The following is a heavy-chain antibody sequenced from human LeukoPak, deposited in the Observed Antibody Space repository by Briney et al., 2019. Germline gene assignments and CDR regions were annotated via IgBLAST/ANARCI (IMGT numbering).Heavy chain of an antibody. CDR3: ARDPRGYDSSGYYWYY. CDR2: IYYSGST. D-gene: IGHD3-22*01. J-gene: IGHJ4*02. CDR1: GGSFSGYY. V-gene: IGHV4-34*01. Sequence: SETLSLTCAVYGGSFSGYYWSWIRQPPGKGLEWIGSIYYSGSTYYNPSLKSRVTISVDTSKNQFSLKLSSVTAADTAVYYCARDPRGYDSSGYYWYYWGQGTLVTVSS.